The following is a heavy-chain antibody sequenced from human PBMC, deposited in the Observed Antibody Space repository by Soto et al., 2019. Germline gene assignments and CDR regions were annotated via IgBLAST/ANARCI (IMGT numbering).Heavy chain of an antibody. CDR3: ARVHDYGDYRVDY. J-gene: IGHJ4*02. Sequence: SETLSLTCTVSGGSISSGGYYWSWIRQHPGKGLEWIGYIYYSGSTYYNPSLKSGVTISVDTSKNQFSLKLSSVTAADTAVYYCARVHDYGDYRVDYWGQGTLVTVSS. CDR2: IYYSGST. V-gene: IGHV4-31*03. CDR1: GGSISSGGYY. D-gene: IGHD4-17*01.